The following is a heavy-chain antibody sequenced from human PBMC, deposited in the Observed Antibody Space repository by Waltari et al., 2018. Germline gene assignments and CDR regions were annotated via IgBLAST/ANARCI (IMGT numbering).Heavy chain of an antibody. CDR1: GGTFSSYT. CDR2: IIPILGIA. V-gene: IGHV1-69*02. D-gene: IGHD5-12*01. J-gene: IGHJ3*02. Sequence: QVQLVQSGAEVKKPGSSVKVSCKASGGTFSSYTISWVRQAPGQGLEWMGRIIPILGIANYAQKFQGRVTMTEDTSTDTAYMELSSLRSEDTAVYYCATGYRRWLQFFAFDIWGQGTMVTVSS. CDR3: ATGYRRWLQFFAFDI.